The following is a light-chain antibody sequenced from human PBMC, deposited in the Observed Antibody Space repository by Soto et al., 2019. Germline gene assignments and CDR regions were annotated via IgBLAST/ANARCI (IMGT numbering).Light chain of an antibody. V-gene: IGKV3-15*01. CDR1: QSISPN. CDR3: QQYDDWPPWT. CDR2: GAS. Sequence: EIVMTQSPATLSVSPGERATLSCRASQSISPNLAWYQQKPGQAPRLLIYGASIRATGIPARFSGSGSGTEFPLTISSLQSEDFEVYYCQQYDDWPPWTFGQGTKVEIK. J-gene: IGKJ1*01.